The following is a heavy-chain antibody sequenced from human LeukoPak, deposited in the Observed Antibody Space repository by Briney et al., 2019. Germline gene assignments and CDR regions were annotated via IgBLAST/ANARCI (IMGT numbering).Heavy chain of an antibody. J-gene: IGHJ5*02. D-gene: IGHD3-3*01. V-gene: IGHV4-4*07. CDR2: IYTSGST. Sequence: PSETLSLTRTVSGGSISSYYWSWIRQPAGKGLEWIGRIYTSGSTNYNPSLKSRVTMSVDTSKNQFSLKLSSVTAADTAVYYCARGSRITIFGVARDWFDPWGQGTLVTVSS. CDR1: GGSISSYY. CDR3: ARGSRITIFGVARDWFDP.